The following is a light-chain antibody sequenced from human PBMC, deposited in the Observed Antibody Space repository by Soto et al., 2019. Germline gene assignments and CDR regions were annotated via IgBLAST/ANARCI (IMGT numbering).Light chain of an antibody. CDR3: LLSYSGAWV. CDR2: DTN. V-gene: IGLV7-46*01. CDR1: TGAVTSGHY. Sequence: QAVLTQEPSLTVSPGGTVTLTCGSSTGAVTSGHYPYWFQQKPGQAPRTLIYDTNNKHSWTPARFSGSLLGGKAALTLSGAQPEDEAEYYCLLSYSGAWVFGGGTKLTVL. J-gene: IGLJ3*02.